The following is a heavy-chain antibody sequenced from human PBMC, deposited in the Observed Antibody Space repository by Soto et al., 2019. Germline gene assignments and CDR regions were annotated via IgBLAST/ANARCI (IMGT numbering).Heavy chain of an antibody. D-gene: IGHD6-19*01. Sequence: SETLSLTCTVSGGSISSYYWSWIQQPAGKGLEWIGRIYTSGSTNYNPSLKSRVTMSVDTSKNQFSLKLSSVTAADTAVYYCARTTGYSSGWYWSDYYYYYGMDVWGQGTTVTVSS. J-gene: IGHJ6*02. CDR3: ARTTGYSSGWYWSDYYYYYGMDV. CDR2: IYTSGST. CDR1: GGSISSYY. V-gene: IGHV4-4*07.